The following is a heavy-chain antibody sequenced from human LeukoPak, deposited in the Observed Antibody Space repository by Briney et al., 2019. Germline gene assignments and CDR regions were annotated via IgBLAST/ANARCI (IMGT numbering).Heavy chain of an antibody. Sequence: PGGSLRLSCAASGFTFSSYWMHWVRQAPGKGLVWVSRINSDGSSTNYADSVKGRFTISRDNSRNTLYLQMNSPRAEDTAIYYCARWDTAMVIWGQGTLVIVSS. CDR3: ARWDTAMVI. CDR2: INSDGSST. V-gene: IGHV3-74*01. D-gene: IGHD5-18*01. J-gene: IGHJ4*02. CDR1: GFTFSSYW.